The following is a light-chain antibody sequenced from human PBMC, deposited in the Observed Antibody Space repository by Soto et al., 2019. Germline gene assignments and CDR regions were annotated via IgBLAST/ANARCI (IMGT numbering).Light chain of an antibody. CDR2: SNN. V-gene: IGLV1-44*01. Sequence: QSVLTQPPSASGTPGQRVTISCSGSSSNIGSNTVNWYQQLPGTAPKLLIYSNNQRPSGVPDRFSGSKSGTSASLAISGLQSDDEADYYCEAWYDSPNGHFGGGTKVTV. CDR3: EAWYDSPNGH. CDR1: SSNIGSNT. J-gene: IGLJ2*01.